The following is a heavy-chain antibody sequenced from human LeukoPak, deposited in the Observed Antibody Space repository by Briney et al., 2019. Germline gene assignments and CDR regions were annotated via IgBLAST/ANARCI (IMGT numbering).Heavy chain of an antibody. V-gene: IGHV1-18*01. CDR3: ARYYDFWSGYSKYYFGY. CDR2: ISAYNGNT. D-gene: IGHD3-3*01. Sequence: ASVKVSCKASGYTFTSYGISWVRQAPGQGLEWMGWISAYNGNTNYAQKLQGRVTMTTDTSTSTAYMELRSMRSDDTAVYYCARYYDFWSGYSKYYFGYCGQGTLVTVSS. CDR1: GYTFTSYG. J-gene: IGHJ4*02.